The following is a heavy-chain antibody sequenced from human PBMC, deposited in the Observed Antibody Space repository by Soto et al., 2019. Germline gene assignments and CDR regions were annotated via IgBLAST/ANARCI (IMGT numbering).Heavy chain of an antibody. J-gene: IGHJ5*02. CDR2: IYHSGST. D-gene: IGHD2-2*03. CDR3: ARMDIVVVPAAPLFDP. V-gene: IGHV4-4*02. CDR1: SGSISSSNW. Sequence: SETLSLTCAVSSGSISSSNWWSWVRQPPGKGLEWIGEIYHSGSTNYNPSLKSRVTISVDTSKNQFSLKLSSVTAADTAVYYCARMDIVVVPAAPLFDPWGQGTLVTGSS.